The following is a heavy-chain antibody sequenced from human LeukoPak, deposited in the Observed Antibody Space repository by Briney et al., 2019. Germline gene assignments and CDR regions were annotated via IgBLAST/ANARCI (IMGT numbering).Heavy chain of an antibody. V-gene: IGHV3-74*01. CDR3: ARAQLGTSTDC. CDR1: GFTLTTYA. CDR2: LTADGSST. D-gene: IGHD1-26*01. Sequence: GGSLRLSCAASGFTLTTYAMYWVRQAPGKGLVWVSRLTADGSSTIYAGSVMGRFTVSRDIAKNTLYLEMNSLRAEDTAVYYCARAQLGTSTDCWGQGTLVTVSS. J-gene: IGHJ4*02.